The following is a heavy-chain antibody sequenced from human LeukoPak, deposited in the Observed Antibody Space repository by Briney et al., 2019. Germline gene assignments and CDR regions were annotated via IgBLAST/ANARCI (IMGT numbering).Heavy chain of an antibody. J-gene: IGHJ3*02. CDR3: AKADATIGGAFDI. CDR2: ISGTSDTT. D-gene: IGHD3-3*01. CDR1: GFTLSNYD. Sequence: GGPLRLSCAASGFTLSNYDMSWVRQAPGKGLEWVSIISGTSDTTRYGDSVRGRFTTSRDNPRNTLYLQMNSLRVDDTAVYYCAKADATIGGAFDIWGQGTMVIVSS. V-gene: IGHV3-23*01.